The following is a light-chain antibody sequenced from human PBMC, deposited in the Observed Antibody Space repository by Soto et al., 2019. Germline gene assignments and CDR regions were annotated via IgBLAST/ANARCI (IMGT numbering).Light chain of an antibody. Sequence: QSALTQPPSASGSPGQSVTISCTGTSSDVGGYNYVSWYQQYPGKVPKLMVYEVNKRPSGDPDRFSGSKSGNTASLTVSGLQAEGEADYYCTSYAGGNNVFGTGTKVTVL. CDR3: TSYAGGNNV. CDR2: EVN. CDR1: SSDVGGYNY. V-gene: IGLV2-8*01. J-gene: IGLJ1*01.